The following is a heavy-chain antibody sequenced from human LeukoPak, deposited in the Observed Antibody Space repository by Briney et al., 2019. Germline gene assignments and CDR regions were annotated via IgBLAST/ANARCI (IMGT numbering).Heavy chain of an antibody. D-gene: IGHD2-2*01. V-gene: IGHV3-23*01. CDR2: ISGSGGST. Sequence: EPGGSLRLSCAASGFTVSSNYMSWVRQAPGKGLEWVSVISGSGGSTYYADSVKGRFTISRDNSKNTLYLQMNSLRAEDTAVYYCAKGGTGVYQLLPHENWFDPWGQGTLVTVSS. J-gene: IGHJ5*02. CDR3: AKGGTGVYQLLPHENWFDP. CDR1: GFTVSSNY.